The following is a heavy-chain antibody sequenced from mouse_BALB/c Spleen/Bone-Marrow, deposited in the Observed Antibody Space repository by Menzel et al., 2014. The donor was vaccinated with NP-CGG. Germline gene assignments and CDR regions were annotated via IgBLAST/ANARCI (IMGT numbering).Heavy chain of an antibody. CDR1: GYSITSGYY. Sequence: VQLKQSGPGLVKPSQSLSLTCSVTGYSITSGYYWNWIRQFPGNKLEWMGYISYDGSNNYNPSLENRISITRDTSKNQFFLKLNSVTTEDTATYYCARKRVTTAPFAYWGQGTLVTVSA. J-gene: IGHJ3*01. CDR3: ARKRVTTAPFAY. V-gene: IGHV3-6*02. CDR2: ISYDGSN. D-gene: IGHD1-2*01.